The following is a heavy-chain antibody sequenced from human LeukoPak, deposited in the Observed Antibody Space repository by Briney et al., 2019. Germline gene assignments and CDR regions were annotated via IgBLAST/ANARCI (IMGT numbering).Heavy chain of an antibody. D-gene: IGHD2/OR15-2a*01. CDR1: GFTVSSNY. J-gene: IGHJ6*02. CDR2: IYSGGST. Sequence: GGSLRLSCAASGFTVSSNYMSWVRQAPGKGLEWVSVIYSGGSTYYADSVKGRFTISRDNSKNTLYLQMNSLTADDTAVYYCAKYVNTKGPPYALDVWGQGTTVTVSS. V-gene: IGHV3-53*01. CDR3: AKYVNTKGPPYALDV.